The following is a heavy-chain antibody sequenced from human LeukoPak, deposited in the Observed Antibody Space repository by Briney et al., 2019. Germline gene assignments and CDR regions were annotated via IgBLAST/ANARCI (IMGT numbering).Heavy chain of an antibody. V-gene: IGHV3-23*01. CDR1: GFTFSSYA. CDR2: ISGSGGST. Sequence: GGSLRLSCAASGFTFSSYAMSWVRQAPGKGLEWVSAISGSGGSTYYVDSVKGRFTISRDNSKNTLYLQMNSLRAEDTAVYYCAKGLRYCSGGSCYSLGDAFDIWGQGTMVTVSS. CDR3: AKGLRYCSGGSCYSLGDAFDI. D-gene: IGHD2-15*01. J-gene: IGHJ3*02.